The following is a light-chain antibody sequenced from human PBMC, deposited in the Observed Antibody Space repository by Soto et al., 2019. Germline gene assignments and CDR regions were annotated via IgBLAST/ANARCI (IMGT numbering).Light chain of an antibody. CDR1: QSVSTW. CDR3: HQYHIYPVT. V-gene: IGKV1-5*03. CDR2: KAS. Sequence: DIQMTQSPSTLSASVGDRGTITCRASQSVSTWLAWYQQKPGKAPKLLIHKASTLEYGVPSRFSGSGSGTDFTLTISSLQPDDFATYYCHQYHIYPVTFGGGTKVVIK. J-gene: IGKJ4*01.